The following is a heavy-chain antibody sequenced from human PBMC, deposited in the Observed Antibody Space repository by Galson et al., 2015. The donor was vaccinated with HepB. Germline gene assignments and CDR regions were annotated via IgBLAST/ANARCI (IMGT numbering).Heavy chain of an antibody. CDR1: GYTFTSYG. J-gene: IGHJ6*02. Sequence: SVKVSCKASGYTFTSYGISWVRQAPGQGLEWMGWISAYNGNTNYAQKLQGRVTMTTDTSTSTAYMELRSLRSDDTAVYYCARDKFLGYCSSTSCYGTQLARGSSSWSYYYGMDVWGRGTTVTVSS. CDR3: ARDKFLGYCSSTSCYGTQLARGSSSWSYYYGMDV. D-gene: IGHD2-2*01. CDR2: ISAYNGNT. V-gene: IGHV1-18*04.